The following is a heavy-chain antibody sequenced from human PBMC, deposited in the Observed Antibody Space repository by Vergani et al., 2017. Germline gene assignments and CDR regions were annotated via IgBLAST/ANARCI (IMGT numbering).Heavy chain of an antibody. J-gene: IGHJ6*02. CDR1: GGTISSYT. Sequence: QVQLVQSGAEVKKPGSSVKVSCKASGGTISSYTISWVRQAPGQGLEWMGRIIPILGIANYAQKFQGRVTITADKSTSTAYMELSSLRSEDTAVYYCAREDYYDSSGYPSPYGMDVWGQGTTVTVSS. CDR2: IIPILGIA. V-gene: IGHV1-69*08. CDR3: AREDYYDSSGYPSPYGMDV. D-gene: IGHD3-22*01.